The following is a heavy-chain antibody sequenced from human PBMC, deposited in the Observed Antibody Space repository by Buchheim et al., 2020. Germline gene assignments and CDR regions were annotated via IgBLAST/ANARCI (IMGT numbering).Heavy chain of an antibody. CDR3: ARLPSITIFGVGHQLGFDY. CDR2: MSHRGSP. V-gene: IGHV4-34*01. D-gene: IGHD3-3*01. CDR1: GGSFSGHY. J-gene: IGHJ4*02. Sequence: QVQLQQWGAGLLKPSETLSLTCGVSGGSFSGHYSTWIRQSPGKGLEWIGEMSHRGSPNYNPSLKSRVTISLDTSKNQFSLELRSVTAADTAVYYCARLPSITIFGVGHQLGFDYWGQGTL.